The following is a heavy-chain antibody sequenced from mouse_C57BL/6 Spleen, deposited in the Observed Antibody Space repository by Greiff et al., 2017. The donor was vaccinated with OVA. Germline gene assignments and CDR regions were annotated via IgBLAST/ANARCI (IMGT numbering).Heavy chain of an antibody. D-gene: IGHD2-4*01. Sequence: EVKLVESGGGLVQPGGSLKLSCAASGFTFSDYYMYWVRQAPEKRLEWVAYISNGGGSTYYPDTVKGRFTISRDNAKNTLYLQMSRLKSEDTAMYYCARDDYDAAYYWGQGTSVTVSS. CDR2: ISNGGGST. J-gene: IGHJ4*01. V-gene: IGHV5-12*01. CDR1: GFTFSDYY. CDR3: ARDDYDAAYY.